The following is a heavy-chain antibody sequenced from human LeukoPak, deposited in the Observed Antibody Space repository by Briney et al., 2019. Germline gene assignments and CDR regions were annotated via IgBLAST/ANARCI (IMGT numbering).Heavy chain of an antibody. CDR2: IYYSGST. V-gene: IGHV4-39*01. CDR1: GGSISSSSYY. CDR3: ARQARDFWSGYYTFSDY. D-gene: IGHD3-3*01. Sequence: SETLSLTCTVSGGSISSSSYYWGWIRQPPGKGLEWIGSIYYSGSTYYNPSLKSRVTISVDTSKNQFSLKLSSVTAADTAVYYCARQARDFWSGYYTFSDYWGQGTLVIVSS. J-gene: IGHJ4*02.